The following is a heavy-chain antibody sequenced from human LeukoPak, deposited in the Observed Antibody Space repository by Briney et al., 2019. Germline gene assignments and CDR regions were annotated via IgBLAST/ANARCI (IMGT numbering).Heavy chain of an antibody. J-gene: IGHJ4*02. CDR2: ICYDGGKE. Sequence: GGSLRLSCVASGFTFSNYGMHWVRQGPGKGLEWVAVICYDGGKEYDADSVKGRFTVSRDNSKNTLYLQMNSLRAEDTAVYYCARGSEFFDSGGYFYPPGYWGQGTLVTVSS. D-gene: IGHD3-22*01. CDR1: GFTFSNYG. V-gene: IGHV3-33*01. CDR3: ARGSEFFDSGGYFYPPGY.